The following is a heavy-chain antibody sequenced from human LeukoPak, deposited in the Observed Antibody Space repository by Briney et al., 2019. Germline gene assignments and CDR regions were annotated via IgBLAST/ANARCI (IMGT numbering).Heavy chain of an antibody. J-gene: IGHJ5*02. V-gene: IGHV1-69*13. CDR2: IIPLLGTV. Sequence: SVKVSCKSSGGSFSSYSVSWVRQAPGQGLEWMGAIIPLLGTVNYAQRFQGRLTFSADESTNTVFMELSSLSSEDTAVYYCAGHFDWGSPWGQGDLVSVSS. D-gene: IGHD3-9*01. CDR1: GGSFSSYS. CDR3: AGHFDWGSP.